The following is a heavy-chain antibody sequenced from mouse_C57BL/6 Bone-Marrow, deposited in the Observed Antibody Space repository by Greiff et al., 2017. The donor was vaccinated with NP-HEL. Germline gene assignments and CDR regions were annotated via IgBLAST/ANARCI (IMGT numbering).Heavy chain of an antibody. Sequence: EVKVEESGGGLVQPGGSMKLSCVASGFTFSNYWMNWVRQSPERGLEWVAQIRLKSDNYATHYAESVKGRFTISRDDSKSSVYLQMNNLRAEDTGIYYCTDDLPFAYWGQGTLVTVSA. D-gene: IGHD2-4*01. CDR3: TDDLPFAY. CDR2: IRLKSDNYAT. V-gene: IGHV6-3*01. J-gene: IGHJ3*01. CDR1: GFTFSNYW.